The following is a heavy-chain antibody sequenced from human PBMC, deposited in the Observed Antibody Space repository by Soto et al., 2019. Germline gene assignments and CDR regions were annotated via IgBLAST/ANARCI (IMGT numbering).Heavy chain of an antibody. CDR3: ARSMRPARPEYYYYGFYV. V-gene: IGHV1-69*01. Sequence: QVRLVQSGTEVKEPGSSVKVSCEASGGTFTSHAFSWVRQAPGQGLEWMGGIIPLFGIANYAQKFQGRVTFTADESTTTVSMEVSSLRSEDTAVYYCARSMRPARPEYYYYGFYVWGQGTTVTVSS. D-gene: IGHD6-6*01. J-gene: IGHJ6*02. CDR2: IIPLFGIA. CDR1: GGTFTSHA.